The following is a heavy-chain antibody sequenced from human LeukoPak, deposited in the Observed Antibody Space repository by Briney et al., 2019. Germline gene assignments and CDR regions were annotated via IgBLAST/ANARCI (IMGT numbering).Heavy chain of an antibody. CDR3: AKDILRWSFDS. CDR2: IGSDANT. Sequence: GGSLRLSCAASGFTFSRNAMAWVRQAPGKGLEWVAGIGSDANTHYADSVRGRITISRDNSKNTVSLQMSSLRAEDTAVYYCAKDILRWSFDSWGQEILVTASS. D-gene: IGHD2-21*01. V-gene: IGHV3-23*01. CDR1: GFTFSRNA. J-gene: IGHJ4*02.